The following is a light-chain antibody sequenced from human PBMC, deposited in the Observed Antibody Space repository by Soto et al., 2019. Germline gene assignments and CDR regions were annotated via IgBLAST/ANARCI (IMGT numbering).Light chain of an antibody. Sequence: QSVLTQPPSASGAPGQRVTISCSGSSSNIGSNYVYWYQQLPGTAPKLLIYSNNQRPSGVPDRFSGSKSGTSASLAISGLWSEDEADYYCAAWDDSLIAVVFGGGTKLTVL. CDR2: SNN. CDR3: AAWDDSLIAVV. J-gene: IGLJ2*01. CDR1: SSNIGSNY. V-gene: IGLV1-47*02.